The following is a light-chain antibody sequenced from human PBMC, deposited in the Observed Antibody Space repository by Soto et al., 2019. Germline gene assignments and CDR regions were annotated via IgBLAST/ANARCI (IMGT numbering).Light chain of an antibody. CDR1: QSVSSD. CDR3: QQYNNWPRT. Sequence: LTQSPATLFLSPGARATLSCRASQSVSSDLAWYHQKPGQAPRLLIYGASTRATGIPARFSGSGSGTEFTLTINSLQSEDFAVYYCQQYNNWPRTFGQGTKVDIK. J-gene: IGKJ1*01. CDR2: GAS. V-gene: IGKV3-15*01.